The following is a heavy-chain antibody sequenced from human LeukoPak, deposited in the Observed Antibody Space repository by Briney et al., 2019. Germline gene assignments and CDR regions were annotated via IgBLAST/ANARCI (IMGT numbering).Heavy chain of an antibody. D-gene: IGHD6-13*01. Sequence: SETLSLTCIVSGGSISNYYWSWIRQPAGKGLEWIGRVFTNGSPNYSPSLKSRVTISVDTSKNQFSLKLSSVTAADTAVYYCAGSSSRSINWFDPWGQGTLVTVSS. V-gene: IGHV4-4*07. J-gene: IGHJ5*02. CDR1: GGSISNYY. CDR3: AGSSSRSINWFDP. CDR2: VFTNGSP.